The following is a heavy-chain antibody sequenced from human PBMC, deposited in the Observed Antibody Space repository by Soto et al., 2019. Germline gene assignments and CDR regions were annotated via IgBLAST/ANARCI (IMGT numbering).Heavy chain of an antibody. CDR3: ARDTPPTDY. CDR1: GYTFTSYH. V-gene: IGHV1-18*01. Sequence: QVQLVQSGAEVKKPGASVKVSCKTSGYTFTSYHISWVRQAPGQGLEWMGWISAYNTNTNYAHKFQGRGTMTTDTLTSTAYMELRSLRSDDTAVYYCARDTPPTDYWGQGTLVTVSS. J-gene: IGHJ4*02. CDR2: ISAYNTNT.